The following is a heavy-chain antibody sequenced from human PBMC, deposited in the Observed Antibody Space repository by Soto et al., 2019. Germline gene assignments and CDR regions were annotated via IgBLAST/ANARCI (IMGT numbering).Heavy chain of an antibody. V-gene: IGHV1-2*02. Sequence: ASVKVSCKASGYTFTGYYMHWVRQAPGQGLEWMGWINPNSGGTNYAQKFQGRVTMTRDTSISTAYMELSRLRSDDTAVYYCARSRLSSIAARSWGQGPLVTVYS. CDR1: GYTFTGYY. J-gene: IGHJ4*02. CDR2: INPNSGGT. CDR3: ARSRLSSIAARS. D-gene: IGHD6-6*01.